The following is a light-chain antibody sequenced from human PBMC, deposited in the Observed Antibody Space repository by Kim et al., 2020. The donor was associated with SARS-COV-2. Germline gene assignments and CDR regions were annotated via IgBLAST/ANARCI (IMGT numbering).Light chain of an antibody. J-gene: IGLJ1*01. V-gene: IGLV2-11*01. CDR3: CSYTGHTYV. Sequence: QSALTQPRSVSGSPGQSVTISCTGTSGDVGGYNFVSWYQHHPGKAPKVIIFDVSKRPSGVPDRFSGSKSGTTASLTISGLQLEDEADYYCCSYTGHTYVFGTGTKVTVL. CDR1: SGDVGGYNF. CDR2: DVS.